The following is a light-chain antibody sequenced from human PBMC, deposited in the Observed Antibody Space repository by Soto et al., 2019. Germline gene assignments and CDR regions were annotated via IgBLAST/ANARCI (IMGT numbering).Light chain of an antibody. CDR3: QQYGSSPRT. J-gene: IGKJ1*01. Sequence: EIVLTQSTGTLSLSPGERATLSCRTSQSVSSSYLAWYQQKPGQAPRLLIYGASSRATGIPDRFSGSGSGTDFTLTISRLEPEDFEVYYCQQYGSSPRTFGQGTKVEI. V-gene: IGKV3-20*01. CDR1: QSVSSSY. CDR2: GAS.